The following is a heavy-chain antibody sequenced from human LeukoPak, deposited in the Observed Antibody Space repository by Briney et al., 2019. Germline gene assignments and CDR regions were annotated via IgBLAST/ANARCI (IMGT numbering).Heavy chain of an antibody. D-gene: IGHD3-22*01. V-gene: IGHV1-8*01. CDR2: MNPNSGIT. CDR3: ARGLYYYDSNGRTPYDY. CDR1: GYTFISYD. Sequence: ASVKVSCKASGYTFISYDINWVRQATGQGLEWMGWMNPNSGITGYAQKFQGRVSMTRNTSISTAYMELSSFKSEDTAVYCCARGLYYYDSNGRTPYDYWGQGTLVTVSS. J-gene: IGHJ4*02.